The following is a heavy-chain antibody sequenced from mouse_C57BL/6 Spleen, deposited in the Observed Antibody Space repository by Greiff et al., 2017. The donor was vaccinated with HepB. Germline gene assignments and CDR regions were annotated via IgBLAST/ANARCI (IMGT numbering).Heavy chain of an antibody. CDR3: ARDREDAYYYGEANAMDY. J-gene: IGHJ4*01. D-gene: IGHD1-1*01. CDR2: ISDGGSYT. Sequence: EVHLVESGGGLVKPGGSLKLSCAASGFTFSSYAMSWVRQTPEKRLEWVATISDGGSYTYYPDNVKGRFTISRDNAKNNLYLQMSHLKSEDTAMYYCARDREDAYYYGEANAMDYWGQGTSVTVSS. V-gene: IGHV5-4*01. CDR1: GFTFSSYA.